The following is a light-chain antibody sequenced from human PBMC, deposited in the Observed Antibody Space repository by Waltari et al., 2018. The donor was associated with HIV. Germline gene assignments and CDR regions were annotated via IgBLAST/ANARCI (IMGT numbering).Light chain of an antibody. V-gene: IGLV1-44*01. CDR2: SNK. CDR1: RSNIGSNT. Sequence: QSVLTQPPSASGTPGQRVTISCSGSRSNIGSNTVSWYQQLPGTAPKLFIYSNKRRPSGCPDRFSGSKSGTSASLAISGLQSEDEADYYCAAWDDSLNGWVFGGGTKLTVV. CDR3: AAWDDSLNGWV. J-gene: IGLJ3*02.